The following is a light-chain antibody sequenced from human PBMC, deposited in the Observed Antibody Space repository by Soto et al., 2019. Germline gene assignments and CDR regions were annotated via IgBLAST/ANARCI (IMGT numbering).Light chain of an antibody. CDR1: SSDVGGYNY. CDR2: DVS. V-gene: IGLV2-14*01. CDR3: SSYTSSSTLEGYV. Sequence: QSALTQPASVSGSPGQSITISCTGTSSDVGGYNYVSWYQQHPGKAPKLMIYDVSNRPSGVSNRFSGSESGNTASLTISGLQAEDEADYYCSSYTSSSTLEGYVFGTGTKLTVL. J-gene: IGLJ1*01.